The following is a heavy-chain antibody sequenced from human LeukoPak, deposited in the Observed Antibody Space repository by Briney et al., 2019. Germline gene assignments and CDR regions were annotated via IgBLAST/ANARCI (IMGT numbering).Heavy chain of an antibody. CDR3: ASLMGSRNY. D-gene: IGHD1-26*01. V-gene: IGHV4-59*01. CDR1: GGSISSYY. CDR2: IYYSGST. J-gene: IGHJ4*02. Sequence: SETLSLTCTVSGGSISSYYWSWIRQPPGKGLEWIGYIYYSGSTNYNPSLKSRVTISVDTSKNQFSLKLSSVTAADTAVYYRASLMGSRNYWGQGTLVTVSS.